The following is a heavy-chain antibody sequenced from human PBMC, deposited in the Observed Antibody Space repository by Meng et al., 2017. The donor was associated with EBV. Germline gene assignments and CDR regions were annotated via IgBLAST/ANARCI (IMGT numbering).Heavy chain of an antibody. CDR2: VHYTGST. CDR1: GDSISSFYD. D-gene: IGHD6-19*01. Sequence: REVRESGHGEVKPSETLSLTGTCYGDSISSFYDWGWIRQPPGRGLEWIGSVHYTGSTYYSPSLKSRVTVSVDTSKNQFSLRLTSVTAADTAVYYCARPFPSWQSPRLDPFGAWGQGTLVTVSS. V-gene: IGHV4-39*01. J-gene: IGHJ5*02. CDR3: ARPFPSWQSPRLDPFGA.